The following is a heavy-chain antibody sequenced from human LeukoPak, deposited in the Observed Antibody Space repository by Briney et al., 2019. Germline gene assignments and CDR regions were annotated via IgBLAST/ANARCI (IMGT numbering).Heavy chain of an antibody. CDR3: ASSGSYRFDY. D-gene: IGHD1-26*01. CDR1: GFTVSGSY. CDR2: IYNDDTA. J-gene: IGHJ4*02. Sequence: GGSLRLSCAVSGFTVSGSYMSWVRQASGKGLEWVSVIYNDDTAYYADSVKGRFTIFRDNSKNTLYLQMNSLRDEDTAVYYCASSGSYRFDYWGQGTLVTVSS. V-gene: IGHV3-53*01.